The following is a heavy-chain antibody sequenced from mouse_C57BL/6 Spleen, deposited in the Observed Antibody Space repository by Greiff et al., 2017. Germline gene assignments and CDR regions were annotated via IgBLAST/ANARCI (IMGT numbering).Heavy chain of an antibody. Sequence: EVKVVESGPELVKPGASVKISCKASGYSFTDYNMNWVKQSNGKSLEWIGVINPNYGTTSYNQKFKGKATLTVDQSSSTAYMQLNSLTSEDSAVYYCARWATTVPMDYWGQGTSVTVSS. J-gene: IGHJ4*01. CDR2: INPNYGTT. CDR1: GYSFTDYN. D-gene: IGHD1-1*01. V-gene: IGHV1-39*01. CDR3: ARWATTVPMDY.